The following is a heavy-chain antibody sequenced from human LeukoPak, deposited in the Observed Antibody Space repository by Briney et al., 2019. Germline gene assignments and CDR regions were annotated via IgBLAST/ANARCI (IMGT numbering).Heavy chain of an antibody. CDR3: AKDKAGFDY. CDR1: GFTFDDYA. CDR2: TSWNSGSI. D-gene: IGHD6-25*01. V-gene: IGHV3-9*01. J-gene: IGHJ4*02. Sequence: GRSLRLSRAASGFTFDDYAMHWVRQAPGKGLEWVSGTSWNSGSIGYADSVKGRFTISRDNAKNSLYLQMNSLRAEDTALYYCAKDKAGFDYWGQGTLVTVSS.